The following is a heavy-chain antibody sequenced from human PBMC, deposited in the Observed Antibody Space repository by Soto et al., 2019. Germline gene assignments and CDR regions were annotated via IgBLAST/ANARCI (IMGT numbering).Heavy chain of an antibody. CDR3: ARESNHYQDFFQN. Sequence: ASVKVSCRTSGYPFPSFEVHWIRQAPAQRPEWMGGISNAGSGNTKYSQKFQDRLTNTGDKRANTAYMALSSLTSEDTATYYCARESNHYQDFFQNWGQGTQVTVSS. D-gene: IGHD2-2*01. CDR1: GYPFPSFE. CDR2: ISNAGSGNT. J-gene: IGHJ4*02. V-gene: IGHV1-3*01.